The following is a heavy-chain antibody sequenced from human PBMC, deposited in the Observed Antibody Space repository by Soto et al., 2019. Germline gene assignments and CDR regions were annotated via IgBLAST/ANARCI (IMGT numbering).Heavy chain of an antibody. CDR3: ARGVNNSYYQDV. V-gene: IGHV3-74*01. D-gene: IGHD3-3*01. J-gene: IGHJ6*03. CDR2: IKRDGSTA. Sequence: EVQLVESGGGLVQPGGSLRLSCAASGFTFSDYWMHWVRQAPGKGLEWVSRIKRDGSTANYADSVKGRFTISRDNAKSTLDLEMNSLRVEDTADYYCARGVNNSYYQDVWGKGTTVTVSS. CDR1: GFTFSDYW.